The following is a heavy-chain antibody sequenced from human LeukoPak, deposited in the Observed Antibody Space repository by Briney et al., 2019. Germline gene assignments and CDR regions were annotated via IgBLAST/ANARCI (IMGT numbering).Heavy chain of an antibody. Sequence: ASVKVSCKASGYTFTGDYMHSVRQAPGQGLEWMGWINPNSGGTNYVQKFQGRVTMTRDTSISTAYMELSRLRSDDTAVYYCARVVPAATDYYYYYMDVWGKGTTVTVSS. V-gene: IGHV1-2*02. J-gene: IGHJ6*03. D-gene: IGHD2-2*01. CDR1: GYTFTGDY. CDR2: INPNSGGT. CDR3: ARVVPAATDYYYYYMDV.